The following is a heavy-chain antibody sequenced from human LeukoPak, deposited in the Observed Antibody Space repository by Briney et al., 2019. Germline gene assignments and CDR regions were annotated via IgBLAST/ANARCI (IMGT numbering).Heavy chain of an antibody. D-gene: IGHD1-7*01. CDR2: IYYSGST. CDR1: GGSISSYY. Sequence: SETLSLTCTVSGGSISSYYRSWIRQPPGKGLEWIGYIYYSGSTNYNPSLKSRVTISVDTSKNQFSLKLSPVTAADTAVYYCARVGTIDYYYGMDVWGQGTTVTVSS. V-gene: IGHV4-59*01. CDR3: ARVGTIDYYYGMDV. J-gene: IGHJ6*02.